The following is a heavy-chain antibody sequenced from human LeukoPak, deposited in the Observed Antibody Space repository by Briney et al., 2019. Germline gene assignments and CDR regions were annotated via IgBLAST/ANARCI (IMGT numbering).Heavy chain of an antibody. V-gene: IGHV3-43D*03. Sequence: GGSLRLSCAASGFTFDDYAMHWVRQAPGKGLEWVSLISWDGGSTYYADSVKGRFTISRDSSKNSLYLQMNSLRAEDTALYYCAKSGAYNWNYGYYFDYWGQGTLVTVSS. CDR3: AKSGAYNWNYGYYFDY. CDR2: ISWDGGST. J-gene: IGHJ4*02. D-gene: IGHD1-7*01. CDR1: GFTFDDYA.